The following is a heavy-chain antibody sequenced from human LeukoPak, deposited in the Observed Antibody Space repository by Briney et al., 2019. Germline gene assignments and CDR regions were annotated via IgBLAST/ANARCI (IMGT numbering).Heavy chain of an antibody. CDR1: GYTFTGYY. CDR3: AREEYSSSLGLGY. V-gene: IGHV1-2*06. D-gene: IGHD6-6*01. Sequence: ASVTVSCKASGYTFTGYYMHWVRQAPGQGLEWMGRINPNSGGTNYAQKFQGRVTMTRDTSISTAYMELSRLRSDDTAVYYCAREEYSSSLGLGYWGQGTLVTVSS. J-gene: IGHJ4*02. CDR2: INPNSGGT.